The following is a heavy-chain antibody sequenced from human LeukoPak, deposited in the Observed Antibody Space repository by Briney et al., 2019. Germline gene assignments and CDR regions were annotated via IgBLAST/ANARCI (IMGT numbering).Heavy chain of an antibody. CDR3: ARGRSGSTFPHSYYFDY. Sequence: GRSLRLSCAASGFTFSSYAIHWVRQAPGKGLEWVAVISYDGSNKYYADSVKGRFTISRDNSKNTLYLQMNSLRAEDTAVYYCARGRSGSTFPHSYYFDYWGQGTLVTVSS. D-gene: IGHD1-26*01. V-gene: IGHV3-30-3*01. CDR2: ISYDGSNK. J-gene: IGHJ4*02. CDR1: GFTFSSYA.